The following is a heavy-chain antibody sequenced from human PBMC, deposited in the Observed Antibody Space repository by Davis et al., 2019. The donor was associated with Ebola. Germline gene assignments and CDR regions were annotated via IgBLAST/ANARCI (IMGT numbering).Heavy chain of an antibody. J-gene: IGHJ5*02. CDR1: GFSFSSQW. V-gene: IGHV3-7*03. D-gene: IGHD3-16*01. Sequence: PGGSLRLSCAASGFSFSSQWMSWVRQAPGKGLGWGATIRQDGSEKHYVDSVKGRLTISRENAKNSLYLQMNSLRAEDPAVYYCAREAVWRFDPWGQGTLVTVSS. CDR2: IRQDGSEK. CDR3: AREAVWRFDP.